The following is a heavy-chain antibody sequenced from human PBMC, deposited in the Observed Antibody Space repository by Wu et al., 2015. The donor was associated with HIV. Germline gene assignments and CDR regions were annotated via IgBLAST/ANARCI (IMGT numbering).Heavy chain of an antibody. V-gene: IGHV1-69-2*01. CDR2: VDPEDGEA. CDR3: ARGMDFWSGPTGIY. D-gene: IGHD3-3*01. Sequence: EVQLVQSGAEVKKPGGTVKISCKVSGYTFTDYYMQWVQQAPGKGLEWMGRVDPEDGEAIHAEKFQGRVTITADTSTDTAHMELSSLRFEDTAVYYCARGMDFWSGPTGIYWGQGTLVTVSS. CDR1: GYTFTDYY. J-gene: IGHJ4*02.